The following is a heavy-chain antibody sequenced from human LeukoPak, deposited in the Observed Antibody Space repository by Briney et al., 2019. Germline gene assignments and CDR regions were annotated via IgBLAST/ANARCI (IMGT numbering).Heavy chain of an antibody. Sequence: ASVKVSCKASGYTFTGYYMHWVRQAPGQGLEWMGWINPNSGGTNYAQKFQGWVTMTRDTSISTAYMELSRLRSDDTAVYYCARGAYCGGDCYGMDVWGQGTTVTVPS. CDR1: GYTFTGYY. CDR3: ARGAYCGGDCYGMDV. CDR2: INPNSGGT. V-gene: IGHV1-2*04. D-gene: IGHD2-21*01. J-gene: IGHJ6*02.